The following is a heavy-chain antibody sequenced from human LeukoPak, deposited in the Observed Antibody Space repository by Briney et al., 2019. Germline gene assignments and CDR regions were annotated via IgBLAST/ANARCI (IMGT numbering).Heavy chain of an antibody. J-gene: IGHJ6*02. CDR3: TKGENGMDV. CDR1: GFIFDNYA. D-gene: IGHD1-26*01. Sequence: GGSLRLSCAAPGFIFDNYAIHCVRQAPGKGLKWVSLISGDGGSTFYADSVRGRFTISRDNTKNSVYLQMNSLRAEDTATYYCTKGENGMDVWGQGTTVTVSS. CDR2: ISGDGGST. V-gene: IGHV3-43*02.